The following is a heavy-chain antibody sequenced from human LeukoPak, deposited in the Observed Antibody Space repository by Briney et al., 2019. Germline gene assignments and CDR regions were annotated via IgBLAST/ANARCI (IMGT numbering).Heavy chain of an antibody. CDR1: GGSFSGYY. J-gene: IGHJ6*03. CDR2: INHSGST. CDR3: ARVRRYCSSTSCRNMDV. D-gene: IGHD2-2*01. Sequence: SETLSLTCAVYGGSFSGYYWSWIRQPPGKGLEWIGEINHSGSTNYNPSLKSRVTISVDTSENQFSLKLSSVTAADTAVYYCARVRRYCSSTSCRNMDVWGKGTMVTVSS. V-gene: IGHV4-34*01.